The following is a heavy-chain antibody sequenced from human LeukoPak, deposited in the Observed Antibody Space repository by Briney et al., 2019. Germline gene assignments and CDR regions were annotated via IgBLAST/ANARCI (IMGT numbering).Heavy chain of an antibody. CDR2: VNPSGGGT. V-gene: IGHV1-46*01. CDR1: GYTFTTYY. J-gene: IGHJ5*02. Sequence: ASVKISCKASGYTFTTYYMHWVRQAPGQGLEWMGVVNPSGGGTSYSQMFQGRLTMTRDMSTSTVYMELSSLRSEDTAVYYCTRTLGAVADSRYWFDPWGQGTLVTVSS. D-gene: IGHD3-16*01. CDR3: TRTLGAVADSRYWFDP.